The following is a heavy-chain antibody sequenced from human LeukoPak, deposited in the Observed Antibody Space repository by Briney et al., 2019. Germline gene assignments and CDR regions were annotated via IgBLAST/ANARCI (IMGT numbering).Heavy chain of an antibody. CDR3: AKERDYGPADY. D-gene: IGHD4/OR15-4a*01. J-gene: IGHJ4*02. CDR1: GFTFSSYW. Sequence: GGSLRLSCAASGFTFSSYWMSWVRQAPGEGLEWVSGLSGSGGSTDYADSVKGRFTVSRDNSKNTLFLQMNSLRAEDTAIYYCAKERDYGPADYWGQGTLVTVSS. CDR2: LSGSGGST. V-gene: IGHV3-23*01.